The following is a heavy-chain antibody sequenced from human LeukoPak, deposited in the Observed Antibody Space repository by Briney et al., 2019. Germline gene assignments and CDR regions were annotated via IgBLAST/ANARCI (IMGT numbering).Heavy chain of an antibody. D-gene: IGHD4-17*01. V-gene: IGHV3-30-3*01. CDR2: ISYDGSKK. Sequence: GGSLRLSCAASGIIFSNYAMHWVRQAPGKGLEWVAVISYDGSKKYYAGSIKGRFTISRDNSKNTVYLQMNSLRAEDTALYYCARDQRENDYGDFYLDSWGQGTLVTVSS. CDR3: ARDQRENDYGDFYLDS. CDR1: GIIFSNYA. J-gene: IGHJ4*02.